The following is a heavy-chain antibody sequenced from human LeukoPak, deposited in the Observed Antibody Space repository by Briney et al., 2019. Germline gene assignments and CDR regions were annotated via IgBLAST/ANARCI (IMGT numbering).Heavy chain of an antibody. V-gene: IGHV4-59*08. Sequence: SETLSLTCTVSGGSISGYYWSWSRQPPGKGLEWIGYIYYSGSTNYNPSLKSRLTISIDTSENQFSLKLCSVTAADTAVYYCAREYSSSSGRRAFDIWGQGTMVTVSS. J-gene: IGHJ3*02. CDR1: GGSISGYY. CDR3: AREYSSSSGRRAFDI. D-gene: IGHD6-6*01. CDR2: IYYSGST.